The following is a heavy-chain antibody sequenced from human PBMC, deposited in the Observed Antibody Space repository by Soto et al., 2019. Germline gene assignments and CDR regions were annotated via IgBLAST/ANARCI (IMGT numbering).Heavy chain of an antibody. CDR3: ARGPNIVVVTAIPIWDFDY. J-gene: IGHJ4*02. V-gene: IGHV3-30-3*01. CDR1: GFTFSSYA. CDR2: ISYDGSNK. D-gene: IGHD2-21*02. Sequence: QVQLVESGGGVVQPGRSLRLSCAASGFTFSSYAMHWVRQAPGKGLEWVAVISYDGSNKYYADSVKGRFTISRDNSKNTLYLQMNSLRAEVTAVYYCARGPNIVVVTAIPIWDFDYWGQGTLVTVSS.